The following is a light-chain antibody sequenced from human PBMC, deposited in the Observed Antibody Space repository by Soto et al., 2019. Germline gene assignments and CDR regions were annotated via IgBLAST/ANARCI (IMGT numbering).Light chain of an antibody. V-gene: IGLV2-11*01. J-gene: IGLJ2*01. CDR1: SSDVGGYDY. CDR3: CSYAGTYVV. CDR2: DVS. Sequence: QSVLTQPRSVSGSPRQSVTFSCTGTSSDVGGYDYVSWYQQHPGKAPKLMIYDVSERPSGVPDRFSGSKSGNTASLTISGLQAEDEADYFCCSYAGTYVVFGGGTKLTVL.